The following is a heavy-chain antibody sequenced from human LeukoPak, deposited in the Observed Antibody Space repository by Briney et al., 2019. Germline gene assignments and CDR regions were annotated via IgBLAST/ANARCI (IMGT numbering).Heavy chain of an antibody. CDR1: GFTFISYE. J-gene: IGHJ6*04. V-gene: IGHV3-48*03. CDR3: AELGITMIGGV. CDR2: ISSSGSTI. Sequence: GGSLRLSCTASGFTFISYEMNWVRQAPGKGLEWVSYISSSGSTIYYADSVKGRFTISRDNAKNSLYLQMNSLRAEDTAVYYCAELGITMIGGVWGKGTTVTISS. D-gene: IGHD3-10*02.